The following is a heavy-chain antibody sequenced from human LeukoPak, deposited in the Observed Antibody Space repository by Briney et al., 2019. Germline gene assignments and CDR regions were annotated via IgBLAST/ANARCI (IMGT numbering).Heavy chain of an antibody. CDR1: GGSFSGYY. CDR2: INHSGST. Sequence: PSETLSLTCAVYGGSFSGYYWSWIRQPPGKGLEWIGEINHSGSTNYNPSLKSRVTISVDTSKNQFSLKLSSVTAEDTAVYYCARVSFGNYDYVWGSYRYTYYFDYWGQGTLVTVSS. D-gene: IGHD3-16*02. J-gene: IGHJ4*02. CDR3: ARVSFGNYDYVWGSYRYTYYFDY. V-gene: IGHV4-34*01.